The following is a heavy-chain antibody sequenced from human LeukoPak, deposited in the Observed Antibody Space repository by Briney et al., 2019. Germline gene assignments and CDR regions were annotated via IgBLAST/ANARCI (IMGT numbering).Heavy chain of an antibody. D-gene: IGHD3-22*01. CDR3: ARFPHYYDSSGYSF. CDR2: ISYDGSNK. Sequence: GGSLRLSCAASGFTFSSSAMHWVRQAPGKGLEWVAIISYDGSNKYYADSVKGRFTISRDNAKNSLYLQMNSLRDEDTAVYYCARFPHYYDSSGYSFWGQGTLVTVSS. CDR1: GFTFSSSA. V-gene: IGHV3-30-3*01. J-gene: IGHJ4*02.